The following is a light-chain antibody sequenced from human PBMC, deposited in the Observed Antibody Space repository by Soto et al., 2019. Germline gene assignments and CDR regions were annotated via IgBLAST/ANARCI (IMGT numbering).Light chain of an antibody. CDR3: QSYDKSLRGSYV. CDR1: SSNIGAGFD. Sequence: QSVLTQPPSVSGAPGQRVTISCTGSSSNIGAGFDVHWYQHLPGTAPKLLIYDNTNRPSGVPGRFSGSKSGTSASLAIAGLQAEDEGDYYCQSYDKSLRGSYVFGTGTKVTVL. J-gene: IGLJ1*01. V-gene: IGLV1-40*01. CDR2: DNT.